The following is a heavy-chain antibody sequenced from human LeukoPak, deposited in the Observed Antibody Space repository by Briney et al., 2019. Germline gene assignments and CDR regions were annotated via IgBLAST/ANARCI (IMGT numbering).Heavy chain of an antibody. D-gene: IGHD2-15*01. Sequence: SPSETLSLTCTVSGGSISTGNYYWSWIRQAPGKGLEWLGYIYYIGNTDYNPSLKTRLTLSLDTSKSQFSLNLSSVTAADTAVYYCARAPYSGLVGGFDIWGQGTMVTVSS. CDR3: ARAPYSGLVGGFDI. CDR2: IYYIGNT. CDR1: GGSISTGNYY. V-gene: IGHV4-30-4*01. J-gene: IGHJ3*02.